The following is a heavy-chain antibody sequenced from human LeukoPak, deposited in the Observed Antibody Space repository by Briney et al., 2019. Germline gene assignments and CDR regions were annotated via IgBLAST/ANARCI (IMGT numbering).Heavy chain of an antibody. CDR1: GGSINSYY. Sequence: SETLSLTCTVSGGSINSYYWSWIRQPPGKGLEWIGYIYYSGSTNYNPSLKSRVTISVDTSKNQFSLKLSSVTAADTAVYYCARPPDGIAARHDAFDIWGQGTMVTVSS. D-gene: IGHD6-6*01. J-gene: IGHJ3*02. V-gene: IGHV4-59*08. CDR3: ARPPDGIAARHDAFDI. CDR2: IYYSGST.